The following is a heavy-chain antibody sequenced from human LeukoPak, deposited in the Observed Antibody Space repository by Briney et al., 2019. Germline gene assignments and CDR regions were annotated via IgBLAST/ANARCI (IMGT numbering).Heavy chain of an antibody. CDR1: GFPFSSYS. CDR2: IKPDGTTK. D-gene: IGHD6-13*01. Sequence: GGSLRLSCAASGFPFSSYSMTWVRQAPGKGLEWVANIKPDGTTKFYVDSVKGRFTISRDNALNSLYLQMNSLRAEDTAIYYCARSIPYGTTWYGRSDYWGQGTLVTVSA. CDR3: ARSIPYGTTWYGRSDY. J-gene: IGHJ4*02. V-gene: IGHV3-7*03.